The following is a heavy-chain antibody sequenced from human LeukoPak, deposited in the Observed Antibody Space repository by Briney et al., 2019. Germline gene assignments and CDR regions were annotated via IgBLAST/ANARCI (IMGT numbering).Heavy chain of an antibody. CDR2: IYYSGST. D-gene: IGHD3-3*01. J-gene: IGHJ5*02. V-gene: IGHV4-59*11. CDR3: ARSKYYDFWSGYPFFDP. CDR1: GGSISSHY. Sequence: SETLSLTCTVSGGSISSHYWSWIRQPPGKGLEWIGYIYYSGSTNYNPSLKSRVTISVDTSKNQFSLKLSSVTAADTAVYYCARSKYYDFWSGYPFFDPWGQGTLVTVSS.